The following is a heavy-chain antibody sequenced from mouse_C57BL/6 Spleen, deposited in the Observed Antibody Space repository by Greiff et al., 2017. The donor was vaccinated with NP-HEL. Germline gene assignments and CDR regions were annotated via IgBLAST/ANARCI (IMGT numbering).Heavy chain of an antibody. Sequence: QVQLQQPGAELVKPGASVKLSCKASGYTFTSYWMHWVKQRPGQGLEWIGMIHPNSGSTNYNEKFKSKATLTVDKSSSTAYMQLSSLTSEDSAVYYCAREGDDYVGFAYWGQGTLVTVSA. D-gene: IGHD2-4*01. J-gene: IGHJ3*01. CDR3: AREGDDYVGFAY. CDR2: IHPNSGST. CDR1: GYTFTSYW. V-gene: IGHV1-64*01.